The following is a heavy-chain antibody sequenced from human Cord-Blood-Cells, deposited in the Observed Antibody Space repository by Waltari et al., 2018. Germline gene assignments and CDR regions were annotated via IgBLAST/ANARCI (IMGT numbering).Heavy chain of an antibody. CDR3: ARDQRHYDSSGYYAFDI. CDR2: IFSGGST. V-gene: IGHV3-53*01. D-gene: IGHD3-22*01. Sequence: EVQLVESGGGLIQPGGSLRPSCAASGFTVSSNYMSWVRQAPGKGLRWVSVIFSGGSTYYADSVKGRFTISRDNSKNTLYLQMNSLRAEDTAVYYCARDQRHYDSSGYYAFDIWGQGTMVTVSS. CDR1: GFTVSSNY. J-gene: IGHJ3*02.